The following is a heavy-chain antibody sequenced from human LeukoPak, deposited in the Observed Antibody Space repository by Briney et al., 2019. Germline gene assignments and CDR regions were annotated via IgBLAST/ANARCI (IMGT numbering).Heavy chain of an antibody. V-gene: IGHV3-9*01. CDR1: GFTFDDYA. D-gene: IGHD2-2*01. CDR3: AKDLCSSTSCGNDY. Sequence: GGSLRLSCAASGFTFDDYAMHWVRQAPGRGLEWVSGVTWNSGSIDYADSVKGRFTISRDNAKNSLYLQMNSLRPEDTALYYCAKDLCSSTSCGNDYWGQGTLVTVSS. CDR2: VTWNSGSI. J-gene: IGHJ4*02.